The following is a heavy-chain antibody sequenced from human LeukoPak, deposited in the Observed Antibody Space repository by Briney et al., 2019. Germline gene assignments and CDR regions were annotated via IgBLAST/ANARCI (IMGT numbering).Heavy chain of an antibody. CDR1: GFTFSSYA. D-gene: IGHD1-26*01. CDR2: ISGSGGST. CDR3: ARYSGSYAIYYFDY. V-gene: IGHV3-23*01. Sequence: PGGSLRLSCAASGFTFSSYAMSWVRQAPGKGLEWVSAISGSGGSTYYADSVKGRFTISRDNAKNSLYLQMNSLRAEDTAVYYCARYSGSYAIYYFDYWGQGTLVSVSS. J-gene: IGHJ4*02.